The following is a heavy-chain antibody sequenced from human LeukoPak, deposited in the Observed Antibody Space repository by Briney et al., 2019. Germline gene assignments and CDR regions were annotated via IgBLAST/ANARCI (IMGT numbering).Heavy chain of an antibody. CDR1: GFTFDDYG. CDR3: ARDRGSSGYYLDY. J-gene: IGHJ4*02. V-gene: IGHV3-20*04. Sequence: GGSLRLSCAASGFTFDDYGMSWVRQAPGKGLEWVSGINWNGGSTGYADSVKGRFTISRDNSKNTLYLQMNSLRAEDTAVYYCARDRGSSGYYLDYWGQGTLVTVSS. D-gene: IGHD3-22*01. CDR2: INWNGGST.